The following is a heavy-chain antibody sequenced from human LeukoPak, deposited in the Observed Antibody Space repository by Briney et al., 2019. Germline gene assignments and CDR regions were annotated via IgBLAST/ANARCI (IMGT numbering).Heavy chain of an antibody. J-gene: IGHJ5*02. V-gene: IGHV1-18*01. D-gene: IGHD3-10*01. Sequence: ASVKVSCKASGYTFTSYGISWVRQAPGQGLEWMGWISAYNGNTNYAQKLQGRVTMTTDTSTSTAYMELRSLRSEDTAVYYCARSEYYYGSGSKRHKGGWFDPWGQGTLVTVSS. CDR2: ISAYNGNT. CDR1: GYTFTSYG. CDR3: ARSEYYYGSGSKRHKGGWFDP.